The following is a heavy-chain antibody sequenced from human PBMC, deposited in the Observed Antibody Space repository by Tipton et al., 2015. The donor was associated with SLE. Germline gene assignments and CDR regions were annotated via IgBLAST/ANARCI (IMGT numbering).Heavy chain of an antibody. CDR2: IRTDGSTQ. CDR3: AKDQRADSSTWPRPFDY. CDR1: GFTVSSNY. V-gene: IGHV3-30*02. J-gene: IGHJ4*02. D-gene: IGHD6-13*01. Sequence: SLRLSCAASGFTVSSNYMSWVRQAPGKGLEWVAFIRTDGSTQYNENTVRGRFTISRDDSKNTLYLQMNSLRAEDTAVYYCAKDQRADSSTWPRPFDYWGQGTLVTVSS.